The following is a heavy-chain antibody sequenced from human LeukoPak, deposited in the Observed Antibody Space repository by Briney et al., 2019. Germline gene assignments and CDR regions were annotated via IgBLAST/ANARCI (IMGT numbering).Heavy chain of an antibody. D-gene: IGHD3-10*01. V-gene: IGHV1-8*02. Sequence: ASVKVSCKASGYTFTSYGISWVRQAPGQGLEWMGWMNPNSGNTGYAQKFQGRVTMTRNTSISTAYMELSSLRSEDTAVYYCARVQRIIMVRGVISYYFDYWGQGTLVTVSS. CDR2: MNPNSGNT. J-gene: IGHJ4*02. CDR3: ARVQRIIMVRGVISYYFDY. CDR1: GYTFTSYG.